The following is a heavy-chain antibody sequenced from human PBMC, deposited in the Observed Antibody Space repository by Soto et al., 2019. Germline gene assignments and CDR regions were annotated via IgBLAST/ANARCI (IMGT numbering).Heavy chain of an antibody. V-gene: IGHV3-23*01. D-gene: IGHD3-22*01. CDR2: ISGTGGST. CDR1: GFTFDHFA. CDR3: VKSQSYYYDSNGYFFYFHY. Sequence: GGSLRLSCAASGFTFDHFAMSWVRQTPGKGLEWVSGISGTGGSTYYADSVKGRFIISRDNSNSTLYLQMNGLTAEDTAEYYCVKSQSYYYDSNGYFFYFHYWGQGMLVTVSS. J-gene: IGHJ4*02.